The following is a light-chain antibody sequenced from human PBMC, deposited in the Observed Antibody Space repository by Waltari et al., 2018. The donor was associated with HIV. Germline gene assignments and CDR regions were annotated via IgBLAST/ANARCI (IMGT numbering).Light chain of an antibody. CDR1: QSISSN. Sequence: EIVTTKSPATLSVSQGERATLPGRASQSISSNLAWYQQKPGQAPRLLIYGASTRATGIPVRFSGSGSGTEFTLTISSLQSEDFAVYYCQQYNNWPPYTFGQGTKLEIK. CDR3: QQYNNWPPYT. J-gene: IGKJ2*01. V-gene: IGKV3-15*01. CDR2: GAS.